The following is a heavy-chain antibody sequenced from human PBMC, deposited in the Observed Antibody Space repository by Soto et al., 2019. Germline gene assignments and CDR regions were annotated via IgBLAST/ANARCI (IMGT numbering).Heavy chain of an antibody. CDR1: GYTFTGYY. V-gene: IGHV1-2*04. D-gene: IGHD2-2*01. J-gene: IGHJ4*02. CDR3: ARVLRYCSSTSCSYYFDY. CDR2: INPNSGGT. Sequence: ASVKVSCKASGYTFTGYYMHWVRQAPGQGLEWMGWINPNSGGTNYAQKFQGWVTMTRDTSISTAYMELSRLRSDDTAVYYCARVLRYCSSTSCSYYFDYWGQGTLVTVSS.